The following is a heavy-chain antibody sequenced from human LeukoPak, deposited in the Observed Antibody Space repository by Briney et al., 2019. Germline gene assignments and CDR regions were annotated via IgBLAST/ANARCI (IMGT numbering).Heavy chain of an antibody. D-gene: IGHD3-10*01. V-gene: IGHV4-4*07. Sequence: PSETLSLTCTVSGGSISNYYWNWIRQPAGKGLEWIGRIYTSGSTNYNPSLKSRVTISVDTSKNQFSLKLSFVTAADTAMYFCARHDYNSGSPNINWFDPWGQGTLVTVSS. CDR1: GGSISNYY. CDR3: ARHDYNSGSPNINWFDP. CDR2: IYTSGST. J-gene: IGHJ5*02.